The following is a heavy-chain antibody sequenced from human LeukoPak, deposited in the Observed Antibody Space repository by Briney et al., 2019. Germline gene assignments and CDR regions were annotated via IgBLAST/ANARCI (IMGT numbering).Heavy chain of an antibody. CDR3: ARGKFSVEMSIMDY. J-gene: IGHJ4*02. D-gene: IGHD1-20*01. Sequence: GGSLRLSCEASGLNFRTYSMHWARQAPGKGLEWVAVISYDGSNTYYASSVTGRFTISRDISQNTLYLQMNSLRPDDTAVYYCARGKFSVEMSIMDYWGQGTLVTVSS. CDR2: ISYDGSNT. CDR1: GLNFRTYS. V-gene: IGHV3-30-3*01.